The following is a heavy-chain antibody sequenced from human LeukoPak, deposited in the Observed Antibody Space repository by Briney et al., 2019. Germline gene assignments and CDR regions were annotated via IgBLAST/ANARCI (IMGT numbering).Heavy chain of an antibody. J-gene: IGHJ4*02. V-gene: IGHV4-59*01. CDR3: SRGFRTGQENYDY. CDR1: GGSISSNN. D-gene: IGHD2/OR15-2a*01. Sequence: PSETLSLTCTVSGGSISSNNCSGIWQPPGKGLEWIGYIYYSGSTNYNPSLKSRVTISVDTSKNQFSLKLSSVTAAETAVYYCSRGFRTGQENYDYWPQGTLVTVSS. CDR2: IYYSGST.